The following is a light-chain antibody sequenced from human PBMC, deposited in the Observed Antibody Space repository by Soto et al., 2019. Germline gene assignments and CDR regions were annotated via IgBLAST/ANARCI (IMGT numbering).Light chain of an antibody. Sequence: QSALTQPASVSGSPGQSITISCTGTSSDFGGYNLVSWYQQHPGKAPKLMIYEDSKRPSGVSNRFSGSKSGNTASLTISGLQAEDDADYYCCSYAGSSTYVLGTGTKVTV. V-gene: IGLV2-23*01. CDR1: SSDFGGYNL. J-gene: IGLJ1*01. CDR2: EDS. CDR3: CSYAGSSTYV.